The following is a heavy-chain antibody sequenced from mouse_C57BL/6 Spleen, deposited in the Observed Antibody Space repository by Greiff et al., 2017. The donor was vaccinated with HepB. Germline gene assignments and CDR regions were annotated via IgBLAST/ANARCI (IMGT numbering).Heavy chain of an antibody. CDR2: IHPNSGST. CDR3: ARSDYYGSSLRV. Sequence: QVQLQQPGAELVKPGASVKLSCKASGYTFTSYCMHWVKQRPGQGLEWIGMIHPNSGSTNYNEKFKSKATLTVDKSSSTAYMQLSSLTSEDSAVYYCARSDYYGSSLRVWGTGTTVTVSS. CDR1: GYTFTSYC. J-gene: IGHJ1*03. D-gene: IGHD1-1*01. V-gene: IGHV1-64*01.